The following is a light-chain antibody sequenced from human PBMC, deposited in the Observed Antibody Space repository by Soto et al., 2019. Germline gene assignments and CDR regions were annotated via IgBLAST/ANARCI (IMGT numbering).Light chain of an antibody. CDR1: QSIRSSY. V-gene: IGKV3-20*01. CDR2: GAS. CDR3: QHYGTSTWT. J-gene: IGKJ1*01. Sequence: EIVLTQSPGTLSLSPGEGATLSCRASQSIRSSYLAWYQQKPGQAPRLLIYGASNRATGIPDRFSGSGSGTDFTLTISRLEPEDFAVYYCQHYGTSTWTFGQGTKVEIK.